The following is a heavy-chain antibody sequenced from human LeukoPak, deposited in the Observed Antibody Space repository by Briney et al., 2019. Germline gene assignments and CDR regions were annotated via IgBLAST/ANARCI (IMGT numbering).Heavy chain of an antibody. Sequence: GESLKISCKGSGYSFTSYYMHWVRQAPGQGLEWMGIINPSGGSTSYAQKFQGRVTMTRDTSTSTVYMELSSLRSEDTAVYYCARGLHRPGDWFDPWGQGTLVTVSS. V-gene: IGHV1-46*01. D-gene: IGHD2-2*01. CDR1: GYSFTSYY. J-gene: IGHJ5*02. CDR3: ARGLHRPGDWFDP. CDR2: INPSGGST.